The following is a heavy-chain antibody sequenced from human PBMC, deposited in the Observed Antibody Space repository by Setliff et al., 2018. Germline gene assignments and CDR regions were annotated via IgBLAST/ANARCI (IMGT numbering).Heavy chain of an antibody. V-gene: IGHV4-34*01. Sequence: SETLSLTCAVYGGSFSGYYWSWIRQPPGKGLEWIGEINPSGSTNDNPSLKSRVTISVDTSRNQFSRKLSSVTAADTAVYYCTSVLNSVSDAFDVWGQGTVVTVSS. CDR3: TSVLNSVSDAFDV. D-gene: IGHD1-26*01. J-gene: IGHJ3*01. CDR2: INPSGST. CDR1: GGSFSGYY.